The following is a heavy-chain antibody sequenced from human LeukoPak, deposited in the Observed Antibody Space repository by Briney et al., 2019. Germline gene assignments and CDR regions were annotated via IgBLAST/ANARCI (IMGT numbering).Heavy chain of an antibody. J-gene: IGHJ2*01. CDR2: IYSGGST. V-gene: IGHV3-53*01. Sequence: PGRSLRLSCAASGFTFSSYAMHWVRQAPGKGLEWVAVIYSGGSTYYADSVKGRFTISRDNSKNTLYLQMNSLRAEDTAVYYCASNSGGGLWYFDLWGRGTLVTVSS. CDR1: GFTFSSYA. D-gene: IGHD5-12*01. CDR3: ASNSGGGLWYFDL.